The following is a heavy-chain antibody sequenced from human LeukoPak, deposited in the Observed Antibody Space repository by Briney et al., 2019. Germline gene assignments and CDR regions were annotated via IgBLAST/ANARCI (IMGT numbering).Heavy chain of an antibody. CDR1: GASVGSAGYH. Sequence: SETPSLTCTVSGASVGSAGYHWSWIRQPPGGGLEWIGYIYYISNTNYNPSLKSRVTMSVDPSKNQFSLKLNSVTAADTAVYYCARTQSQSGSYRYYFGYWGQGTLVTVSS. D-gene: IGHD1-26*01. CDR2: IYYISNT. V-gene: IGHV4-61*08. CDR3: ARTQSQSGSYRYYFGY. J-gene: IGHJ4*02.